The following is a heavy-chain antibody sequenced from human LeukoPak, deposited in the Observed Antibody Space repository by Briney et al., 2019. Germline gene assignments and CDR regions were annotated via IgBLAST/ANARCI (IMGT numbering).Heavy chain of an antibody. D-gene: IGHD4-23*01. J-gene: IGHJ4*02. CDR3: ARDYGGNSFYFDY. V-gene: IGHV3-30*01. Sequence: PGRSLRLSCAASGFTFSSYAMHWVRQAPGKGLEWVAVISYDGSNKYYADSVKGRFTISRDNSKNTLYLQMNSLRAEDTAVYYCARDYGGNSFYFDYWGQGTLVTVSS. CDR1: GFTFSSYA. CDR2: ISYDGSNK.